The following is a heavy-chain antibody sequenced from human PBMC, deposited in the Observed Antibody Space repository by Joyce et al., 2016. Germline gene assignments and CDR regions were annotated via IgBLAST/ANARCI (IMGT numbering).Heavy chain of an antibody. CDR3: ARGKAFDV. Sequence: EVQLVESGGGLVQPGGSLRLSCAASGLTFSGNSMRWLRQVPGGGLEWVANIKQDGSAVYYLDSVKGRFTFSRDNARSLVHLQMVSLRVEDTALYYCARGKAFDVWGQGTMVTVSS. CDR1: GLTFSGNS. V-gene: IGHV3-7*01. J-gene: IGHJ3*01. CDR2: IKQDGSAV.